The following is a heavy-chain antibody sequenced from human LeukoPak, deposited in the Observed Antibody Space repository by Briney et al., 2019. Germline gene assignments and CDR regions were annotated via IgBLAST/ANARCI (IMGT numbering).Heavy chain of an antibody. V-gene: IGHV1-46*01. CDR1: GYTFTSYY. D-gene: IGHD6-19*01. Sequence: GASVKVSCKASGYTFTSYYMHWVRQAPGQGLEWMGVISPSGGITSYAQKFQGRVTMTRDTSTSTVYMELSSLRSEDTAVYYCARDRAVAGFRFDYWGQGTLVTVSS. CDR3: ARDRAVAGFRFDY. CDR2: ISPSGGIT. J-gene: IGHJ4*02.